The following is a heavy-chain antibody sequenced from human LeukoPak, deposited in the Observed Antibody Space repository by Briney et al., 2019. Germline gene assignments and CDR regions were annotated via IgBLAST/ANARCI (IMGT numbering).Heavy chain of an antibody. Sequence: PGGSLRLSCAASGFILRDYWMLWVRQAPGKGLSWVSRIDRDGFPTIYADSVKGRFTVSRNNARNTLYLQMNNLRDDDSAVYYCAASRWSGALDFWGKGSLVTVSS. CDR1: GFILRDYW. V-gene: IGHV3-74*01. D-gene: IGHD3-3*01. CDR3: AASRWSGALDF. CDR2: IDRDGFPT. J-gene: IGHJ4*02.